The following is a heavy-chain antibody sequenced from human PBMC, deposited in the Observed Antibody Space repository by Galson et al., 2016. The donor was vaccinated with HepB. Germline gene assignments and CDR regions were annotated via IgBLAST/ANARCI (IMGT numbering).Heavy chain of an antibody. CDR1: GYTFTTYS. Sequence: SVKVSCKASGYTFTTYSIHWVRQAPGQGLEWMGYINTDNGNTKSSQKFQGRVTITRDTSTSTAYMELRSLRSDDTAVYFCARGALRYSSSWYDPWGQGTLVTVSS. D-gene: IGHD6-13*01. CDR3: ARGALRYSSSWYDP. J-gene: IGHJ5*02. CDR2: INTDNGNT. V-gene: IGHV1-3*04.